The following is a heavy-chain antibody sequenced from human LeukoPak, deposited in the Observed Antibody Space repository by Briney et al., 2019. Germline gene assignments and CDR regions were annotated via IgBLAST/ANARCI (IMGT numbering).Heavy chain of an antibody. J-gene: IGHJ4*02. CDR1: GDSISSYY. D-gene: IGHD1-26*01. Sequence: PSETLSLTCTVSGDSISSYYWSWIRQPPGKGLEWIGHIYHSGATKYNASLESRVTMSVDTSKNQFSLKLNSVTAADTAIYHCARYSGSPYWYLDHWGQGVLVTVSS. CDR2: IYHSGAT. CDR3: ARYSGSPYWYLDH. V-gene: IGHV4-59*01.